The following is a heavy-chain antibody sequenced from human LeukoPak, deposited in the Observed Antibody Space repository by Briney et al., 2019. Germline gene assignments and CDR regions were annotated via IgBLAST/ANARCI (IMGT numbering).Heavy chain of an antibody. D-gene: IGHD3-3*01. Sequence: SETLSLTCTVSGGSISSYYWSWIRQPPGKGLEWIGYIYYSGSTNYNPSLKSRVTISVDTSKNQFSLKLSSVTAADTAVYYCASGITIFGVVTPFDYWGQGTLVTVSS. CDR3: ASGITIFGVVTPFDY. CDR2: IYYSGST. V-gene: IGHV4-59*12. J-gene: IGHJ4*02. CDR1: GGSISSYY.